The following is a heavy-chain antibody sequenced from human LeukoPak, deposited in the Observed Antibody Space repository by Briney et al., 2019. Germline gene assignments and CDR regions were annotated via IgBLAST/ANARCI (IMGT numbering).Heavy chain of an antibody. CDR2: IYPDDSDT. Sequence: GESPRISCKASGYTFSKFWISWVRQRPGKGLGWMGNIYPDDSDTTYSPPFQGQVTISADRSTGIVYLQLSSLQASDTATYYCARVYGYPSTWIDYWGQGTLVTVSS. D-gene: IGHD5/OR15-5a*01. CDR1: GYTFSKFW. J-gene: IGHJ4*02. CDR3: ARVYGYPSTWIDY. V-gene: IGHV5-51*01.